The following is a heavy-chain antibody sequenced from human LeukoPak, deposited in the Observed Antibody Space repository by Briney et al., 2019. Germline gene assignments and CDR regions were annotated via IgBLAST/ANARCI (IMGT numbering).Heavy chain of an antibody. CDR2: IVVGSGNT. Sequence: SVKVSCKASGFTFTNSAVQWVRQARGQGLEWIGWIVVGSGNTNYAQKFQERVTITRDMSTSTAYMELSSLRSEDTAVYYCAAEETVDCSSTSCYPPWGQGTLVTVSS. D-gene: IGHD2-2*01. V-gene: IGHV1-58*01. CDR1: GFTFTNSA. CDR3: AAEETVDCSSTSCYPP. J-gene: IGHJ5*02.